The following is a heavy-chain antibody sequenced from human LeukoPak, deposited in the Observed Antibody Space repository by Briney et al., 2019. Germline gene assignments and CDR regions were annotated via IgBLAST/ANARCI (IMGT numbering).Heavy chain of an antibody. V-gene: IGHV4-39*01. Sequence: PSETLSLTCTVSGGSIRGSSDYWGWIRQSPGKGLEGIGGVYYSGSTYYNPSLKSRVSISVDTSKNQFHVRLTSVTAADTAVYYCARNESVLGTTGLNDFFDDWGQGTLVTVSS. CDR2: VYYSGST. D-gene: IGHD1-26*01. CDR3: ARNESVLGTTGLNDFFDD. CDR1: GGSIRGSSDY. J-gene: IGHJ4*02.